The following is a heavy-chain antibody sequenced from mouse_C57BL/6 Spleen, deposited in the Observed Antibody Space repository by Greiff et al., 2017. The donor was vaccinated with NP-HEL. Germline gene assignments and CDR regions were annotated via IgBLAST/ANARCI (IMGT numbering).Heavy chain of an antibody. J-gene: IGHJ3*01. CDR2: IHPSDSDT. CDR1: GYTFTSYW. D-gene: IGHD3-2*02. Sequence: VQLQQPGAELVKPGASVKVSCKASGYTFTSYWMHWVKQRPGQGLEWIGRIHPSDSDTNYNQKFKGKATLTVDKSSSTAYMQLSSLTSEDSAVYYCALGTAQAMGLAYWGQGTLVTVSA. V-gene: IGHV1-74*01. CDR3: ALGTAQAMGLAY.